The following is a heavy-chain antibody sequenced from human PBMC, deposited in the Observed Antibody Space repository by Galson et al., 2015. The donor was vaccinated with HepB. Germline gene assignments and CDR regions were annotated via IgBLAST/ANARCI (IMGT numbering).Heavy chain of an antibody. V-gene: IGHV5-51*01. CDR3: ARLGGIEGATPENFDS. CDR2: IHPGESDT. Sequence: QSRAEVTKPGQSLKISCPTSGYNFPNYWIGWVRQVPGKGLEWMGIIHPGESDTNFSPSFQDQVTISADKSINTAYLQWSSLKVSDTAMYFCARLGGIEGATPENFDSWGQGTLVTVSS. J-gene: IGHJ4*02. CDR1: GYNFPNYW. D-gene: IGHD1-26*01.